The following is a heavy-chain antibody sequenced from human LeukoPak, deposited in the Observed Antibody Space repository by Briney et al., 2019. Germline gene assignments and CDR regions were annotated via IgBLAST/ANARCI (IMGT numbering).Heavy chain of an antibody. CDR3: ARGGRWGYSSGSNPPYYFDY. Sequence: SETLSLTCTVSGGSISSYYWSWIRQPPGKGLEWIGYIYYSGSTNYNPSLKSRVTISVDTSKNQFSLKLSSVTAADTAVYYCARGGRWGYSSGSNPPYYFDYWGQGTPVTVSS. J-gene: IGHJ4*02. CDR1: GGSISSYY. V-gene: IGHV4-59*08. CDR2: IYYSGST. D-gene: IGHD6-19*01.